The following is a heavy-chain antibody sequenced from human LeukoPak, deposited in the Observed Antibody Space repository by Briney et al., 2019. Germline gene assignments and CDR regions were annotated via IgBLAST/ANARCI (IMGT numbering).Heavy chain of an antibody. Sequence: SETLSLTCAVYGGSFGGYYWSWIRQPPGKGLEWIGEINHSGSTNYNPSLKSRVTISVDTSKNQFSLKLSSVTAADTAVYYCARYYYDSSGYYYNAFDIWGQGTMVTVSS. D-gene: IGHD3-22*01. CDR3: ARYYYDSSGYYYNAFDI. J-gene: IGHJ3*02. V-gene: IGHV4-34*01. CDR1: GGSFGGYY. CDR2: INHSGST.